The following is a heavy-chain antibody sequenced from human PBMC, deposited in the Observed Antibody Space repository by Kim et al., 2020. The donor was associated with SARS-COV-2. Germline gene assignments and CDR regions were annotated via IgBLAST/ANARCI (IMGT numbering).Heavy chain of an antibody. D-gene: IGHD6-19*01. V-gene: IGHV4-59*08. CDR2: IYYSGST. CDR1: GGSISSYY. Sequence: SETLSLTCTVSGGSISSYYWSWIRQPPGKGLEWIGYIYYSGSTNYNPSLKSRVTISVDTSKNQFSLKLSSVTAADTAVYYCARGAVAGTRVDYWGQGTLV. J-gene: IGHJ4*02. CDR3: ARGAVAGTRVDY.